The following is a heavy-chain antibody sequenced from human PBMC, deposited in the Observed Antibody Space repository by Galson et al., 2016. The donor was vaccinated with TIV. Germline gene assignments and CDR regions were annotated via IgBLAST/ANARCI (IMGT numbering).Heavy chain of an antibody. V-gene: IGHV3-23*01. CDR1: GFTFSNYA. D-gene: IGHD6-13*01. J-gene: IGHJ5*01. Sequence: SLRLSCAASGFTFSNYAMNWVRQGPGKGLEWVSVVSGSGGSTYYADSVKGRFTVSRDNSKNTLYLQMNSLRAEDTAIYYCAKDCEMYIAATGASDSWGQGTPVTVSS. CDR2: VSGSGGST. CDR3: AKDCEMYIAATGASDS.